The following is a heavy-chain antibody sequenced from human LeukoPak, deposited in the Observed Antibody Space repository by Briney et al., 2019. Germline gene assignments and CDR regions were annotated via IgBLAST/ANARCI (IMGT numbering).Heavy chain of an antibody. CDR3: AREGGFYRPLDY. J-gene: IGHJ4*02. Sequence: SETLSLTCDVSGGSVTSTNCWSWVRQPPGKGLEWIGEVHLDGRTNYSPSLKSRLIMSVDLPENHISLKLTSVSAADTAVYYCAREGGFYRPLDYSGQGTLVTVSS. V-gene: IGHV4-4*02. D-gene: IGHD3-3*01. CDR1: GGSVTSTNC. CDR2: VHLDGRT.